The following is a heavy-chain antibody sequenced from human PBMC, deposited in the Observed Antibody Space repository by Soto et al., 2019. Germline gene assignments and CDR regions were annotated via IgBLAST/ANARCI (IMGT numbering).Heavy chain of an antibody. J-gene: IGHJ4*02. CDR2: IYYSGST. CDR3: ARGDCSGGSCYWGVRNTYFVY. D-gene: IGHD2-15*01. V-gene: IGHV4-59*01. Sequence: SETLSLTCTVSGGSISSYYWSWIRQPPGKGLEWIGYIYYSGSTNYNPSLKSRVTISVDTSKNQFSLKLSSVTAADTAVYYCARGDCSGGSCYWGVRNTYFVYWGQGTLVTVSS. CDR1: GGSISSYY.